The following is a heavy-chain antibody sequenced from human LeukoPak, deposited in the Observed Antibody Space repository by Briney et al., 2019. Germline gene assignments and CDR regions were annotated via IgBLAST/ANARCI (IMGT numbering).Heavy chain of an antibody. J-gene: IGHJ4*02. CDR2: FNPNSVVT. CDR1: GYTFIGYY. V-gene: IGHV1-2*02. CDR3: AGGGWGASVLRAARLFDY. D-gene: IGHD2-8*01. Sequence: ASVKVSCMASGYTFIGYYMHWVRQAPGQGLEYMGWFNPNSVVTSYTQKLQGRVTMTRDTPISTAYMELSRLRSNDPAVYKRAGGGWGASVLRAARLFDYWGQGTLVTVSS.